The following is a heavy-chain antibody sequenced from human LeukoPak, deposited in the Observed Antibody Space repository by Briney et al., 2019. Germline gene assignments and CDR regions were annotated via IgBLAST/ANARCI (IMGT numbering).Heavy chain of an antibody. D-gene: IGHD2-21*02. CDR2: ITGSGATT. Sequence: GGSLSLSCAASGFTFSGYALSWVRQAPGKGLEWVSLITGSGATTYYADSVRGRFTVSRDNSKNTLYLQMNSLRAEDTAVYFCAKGDCGGTCLLIDNWGQGGLVSVSS. V-gene: IGHV3-23*01. J-gene: IGHJ4*02. CDR3: AKGDCGGTCLLIDN. CDR1: GFTFSGYA.